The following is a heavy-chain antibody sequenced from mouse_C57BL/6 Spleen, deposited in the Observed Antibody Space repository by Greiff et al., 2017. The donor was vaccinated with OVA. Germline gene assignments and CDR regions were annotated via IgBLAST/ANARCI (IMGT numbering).Heavy chain of an antibody. CDR2: INPNNGGT. CDR1: GYTFTDYY. D-gene: IGHD2-1*01. CDR3: ARSGNHCGDWYFDV. J-gene: IGHJ1*03. Sequence: VQLQQSGPELVKPGASVKISCKASGYTFTDYYMNWVKQSPGKSLEWIGDINPNNGGTSYNQKFKGKATLTVDKSSSTAYMELRSLTSEDSAVNYGARSGNHCGDWYFDVWGTGTTVTVSS. V-gene: IGHV1-26*01.